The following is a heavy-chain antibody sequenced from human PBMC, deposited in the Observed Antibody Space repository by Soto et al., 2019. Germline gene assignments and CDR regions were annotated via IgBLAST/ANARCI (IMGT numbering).Heavy chain of an antibody. CDR3: AVVTRFAGAFDI. CDR2: INHNGDS. V-gene: IGHV4-34*01. J-gene: IGHJ3*02. Sequence: QVHLQQLGAGLLKPSETLSLTCGVYGGSFGTSYWAWIRQSPEKGLEWIGEINHNGDSNSNPPLKPGVTLSVGKSGTQFSLKLTPVAAAGTAVYCCAVVTRFAGAFDICGQGTPVIVSS. D-gene: IGHD2-15*01. CDR1: GGSFGTSY.